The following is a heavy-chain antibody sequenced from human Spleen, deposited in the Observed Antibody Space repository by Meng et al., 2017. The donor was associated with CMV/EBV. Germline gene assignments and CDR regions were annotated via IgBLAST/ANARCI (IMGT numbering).Heavy chain of an antibody. V-gene: IGHV4-4*02. CDR1: CVSISSSDW. CDR3: SRAPFKSGVFDI. CDR2: FYHYGTT. D-gene: IGHD3-10*01. J-gene: IGHJ4*02. Sequence: CLLSCVSISSSDWRKLIRPPPGKFVELIGKFYHYGTTNNNPSFKGRVTISVHNSKNQFSLKLPSATAADTAVYYCSRAPFKSGVFDIWGQGALVTVSS.